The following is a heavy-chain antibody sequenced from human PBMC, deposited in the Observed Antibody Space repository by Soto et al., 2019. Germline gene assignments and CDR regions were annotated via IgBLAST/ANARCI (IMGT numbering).Heavy chain of an antibody. J-gene: IGHJ4*02. Sequence: SETLSLTCTVSGGSFSSSTYYWGWIRQPPGKGLEWIGSMYSGGNTYYNPSLKSRVTVSVDTSKNHFSLKLSSVTAADSAVYYCARDRYRFDYWGQGTLVTVSS. V-gene: IGHV4-39*07. CDR2: MYSGGNT. CDR3: ARDRYRFDY. CDR1: GGSFSSSTYY. D-gene: IGHD1-1*01.